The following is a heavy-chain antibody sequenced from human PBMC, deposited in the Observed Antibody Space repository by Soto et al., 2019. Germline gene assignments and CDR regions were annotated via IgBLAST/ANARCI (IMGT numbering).Heavy chain of an antibody. V-gene: IGHV5-51*01. Sequence: GESLKISCKGSGYSFTSYWNGWGRQMPGKGLEWMGIIYPGDSDTRYSPSIQGQVTISADKSISTAYLQWSSRKASDTAMYYCAMMYSSSGEDWFDPWGQGTLVTVSS. J-gene: IGHJ5*02. D-gene: IGHD6-6*01. CDR1: GYSFTSYW. CDR2: IYPGDSDT. CDR3: AMMYSSSGEDWFDP.